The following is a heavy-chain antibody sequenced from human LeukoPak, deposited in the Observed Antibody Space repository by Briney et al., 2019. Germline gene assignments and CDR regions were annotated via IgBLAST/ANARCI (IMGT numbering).Heavy chain of an antibody. CDR1: GGSISSYY. V-gene: IGHV4-59*12. CDR3: ARDLSYYYDSSGYYRDY. CDR2: IYYSGST. D-gene: IGHD3-22*01. Sequence: PSETLSLTCTVSGGSISSYYWSWIRQPPGKGLEWIGYIYYSGSTNYNPSLKSRVTISVDTSKNQFSLKLSSVTAADTAVYYCARDLSYYYDSSGYYRDYWGQGTLVTVSS. J-gene: IGHJ4*02.